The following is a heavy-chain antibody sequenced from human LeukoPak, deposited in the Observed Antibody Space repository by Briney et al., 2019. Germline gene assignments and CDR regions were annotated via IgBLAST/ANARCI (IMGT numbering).Heavy chain of an antibody. CDR3: ARLDDSSGYYPYYFDY. CDR1: GYSFTSYW. V-gene: IGHV5-51*01. Sequence: GESLKISCKGSGYSFTSYWMGWVRQMPGKGLEWMGIIYPGDSDTRYSPSFQGQVTISADKSISTAYLQRSSLKASDTAMYYCARLDDSSGYYPYYFDYWGQGTLVTVSS. D-gene: IGHD3-22*01. J-gene: IGHJ4*02. CDR2: IYPGDSDT.